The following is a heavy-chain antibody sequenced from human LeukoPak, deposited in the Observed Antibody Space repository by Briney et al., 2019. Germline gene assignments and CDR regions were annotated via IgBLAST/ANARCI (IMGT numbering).Heavy chain of an antibody. D-gene: IGHD2-8*02. CDR2: IYYSGNT. Sequence: SETQSLTCTVSGASVSSGYYYWSWIRQPPGKGLEWIGYIYYSGNTEYNPSLKSRVTISIQTSNNQFSLNLGSVTAADTAVYYCARMEVCVRGTTGPRGFHSCGQGTLVTVSS. CDR3: ARMEVCVRGTTGPRGFHS. J-gene: IGHJ4*02. V-gene: IGHV4-61*01. CDR1: GASVSSGYYY.